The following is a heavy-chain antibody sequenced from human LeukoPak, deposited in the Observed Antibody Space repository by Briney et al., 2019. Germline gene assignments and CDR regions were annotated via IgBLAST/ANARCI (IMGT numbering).Heavy chain of an antibody. D-gene: IGHD2/OR15-2a*01. CDR2: IRSKANSYAT. Sequence: GGSLRLSCAASGFTFSGSAMHWVRQASGKGLEWVGRIRSKANSYATAYAASVKGRFTISRDDSKNTAYLQMNSLKTEDTAVYYCTRLDGTFYGGHYYYYGMDVWGQGTTVTVSS. CDR1: GFTFSGSA. CDR3: TRLDGTFYGGHYYYYGMDV. J-gene: IGHJ6*02. V-gene: IGHV3-73*01.